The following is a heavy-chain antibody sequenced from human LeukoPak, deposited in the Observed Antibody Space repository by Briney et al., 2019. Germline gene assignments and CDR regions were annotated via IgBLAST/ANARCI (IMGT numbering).Heavy chain of an antibody. CDR1: GGSISNYY. D-gene: IGHD3-22*01. CDR3: ARRPTYYYDTSGYNPDWYFDL. V-gene: IGHV4-4*09. Sequence: SETLSLTCTVSGGSISNYYWSWIRQPPGKGLQWIGYIYSSGITNYNPSLRSRVTISVDTSMNQFSLKLSSVTATDTAVYYCARRPTYYYDTSGYNPDWYFDLWGRGTLVTVSS. CDR2: IYSSGIT. J-gene: IGHJ2*01.